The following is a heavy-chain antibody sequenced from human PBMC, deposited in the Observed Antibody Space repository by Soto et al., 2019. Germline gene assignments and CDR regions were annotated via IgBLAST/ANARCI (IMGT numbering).Heavy chain of an antibody. CDR3: ARDPFGGFGDPPSGGY. J-gene: IGHJ4*02. V-gene: IGHV4-31*03. CDR2: IYYSGST. CDR1: GGSISSGGYY. Sequence: SESLSLACTVSGGSISSGGYYWSWIRQHPGKGLEWIGYIYYSGSTYYNPSLKSRVTISVDTSKNQFSLKLSSVTAADTAVYYCARDPFGGFGDPPSGGYWGQGTLVTVSS. D-gene: IGHD3-10*01.